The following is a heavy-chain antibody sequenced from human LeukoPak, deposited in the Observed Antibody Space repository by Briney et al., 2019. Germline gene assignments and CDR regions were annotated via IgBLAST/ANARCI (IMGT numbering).Heavy chain of an antibody. CDR3: ARDAQHCTNGVCYRGEFDY. CDR2: INPNSGGT. CDR1: GYTFTGHY. J-gene: IGHJ4*02. Sequence: GASVKVSCKASGYTFTGHYMHWVRQAPGQGLEWMGWINPNSGGTNYAQKFQGRVAMTRDTSISTAYMELSRLRSDDTAVYYCARDAQHCTNGVCYRGEFDYWGQGTLVTVSS. D-gene: IGHD2-8*01. V-gene: IGHV1-2*02.